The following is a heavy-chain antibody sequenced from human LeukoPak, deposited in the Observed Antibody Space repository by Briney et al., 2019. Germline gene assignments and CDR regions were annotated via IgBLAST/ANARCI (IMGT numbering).Heavy chain of an antibody. V-gene: IGHV1-18*03. CDR2: ISANDGNT. CDR3: ARGVGSAFDI. D-gene: IGHD2-15*01. Sequence: ASVKVSCKPSGYTFTGYYMHWVRQAPGQGLEWMGWISANDGNTGYAQRLQGRVTMTTDTSTGTAYMEMRSLRFEDMAIYYCARGVGSAFDIWGQGTTVTVSS. J-gene: IGHJ3*02. CDR1: GYTFTGYY.